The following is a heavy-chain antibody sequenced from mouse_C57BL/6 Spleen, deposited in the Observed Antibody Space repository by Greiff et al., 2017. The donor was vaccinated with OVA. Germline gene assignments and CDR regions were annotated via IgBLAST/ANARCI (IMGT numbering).Heavy chain of an antibody. CDR1: GYTFTSYW. CDR3: ARSDYIAMDY. D-gene: IGHD2-12*01. V-gene: IGHV1-69*01. CDR2: IDPSDSYT. Sequence: QVQLQQPGAELVMPGASVKLSCKASGYTFTSYWMHWVKQRPGQGLEWIGEIDPSDSYTNYNQKFKGKATLTADKSSSTAYMQLSSLTSEDSAVYFCARSDYIAMDYWGQGTSVTVSS. J-gene: IGHJ4*01.